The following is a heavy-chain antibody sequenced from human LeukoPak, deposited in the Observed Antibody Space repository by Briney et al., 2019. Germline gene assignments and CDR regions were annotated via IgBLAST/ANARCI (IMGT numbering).Heavy chain of an antibody. V-gene: IGHV1-69*05. CDR2: IIPIFGTA. Sequence: SVKVSCKASGGTFSSYAISWVRQAPGQGLEWMGGIIPIFGTANYAQKFQGRVTITTDESTSTAYMELSSLRSEDTAVYYCAREGVTGTGGGSPDYWGQGTLVTVSS. D-gene: IGHD1-7*01. J-gene: IGHJ4*02. CDR1: GGTFSSYA. CDR3: AREGVTGTGGGSPDY.